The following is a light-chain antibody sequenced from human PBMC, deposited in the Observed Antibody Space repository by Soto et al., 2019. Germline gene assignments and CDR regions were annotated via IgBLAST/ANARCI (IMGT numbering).Light chain of an antibody. CDR3: QQYNDRPHT. J-gene: IGKJ1*01. CDR2: DAS. CDR1: QSISST. Sequence: EIVMTQSPATLSMSPGERATLSCRASQSISSTLAWYQLKPGQSPRLLIYDASTRATGIPDRFSGSGSGTEFTLTISSLQSEDFAVYYCQQYNDRPHTFGQGTRVEIK. V-gene: IGKV3-15*01.